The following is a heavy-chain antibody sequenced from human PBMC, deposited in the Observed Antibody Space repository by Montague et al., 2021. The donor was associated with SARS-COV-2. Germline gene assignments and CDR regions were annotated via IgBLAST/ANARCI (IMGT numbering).Heavy chain of an antibody. J-gene: IGHJ5*02. CDR1: GGSTNNFY. Sequence: SEILSLTCTVSGGSTNNFYWSWIRQPPGKGLEWIGYIYYSGGTDYNSSLKSRVTISIDTSKNQFSLNLTSVTAADTGVYYCARTSLASASCRFDPWGQGTLVTVSS. D-gene: IGHD3-3*02. CDR3: ARTSLASASCRFDP. V-gene: IGHV4-59*01. CDR2: IYYSGGT.